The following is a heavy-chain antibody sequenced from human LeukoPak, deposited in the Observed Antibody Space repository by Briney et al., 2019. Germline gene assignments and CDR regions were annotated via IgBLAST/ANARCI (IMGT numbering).Heavy chain of an antibody. D-gene: IGHD1-20*01. V-gene: IGHV4-39*07. J-gene: IGHJ6*03. Sequence: SETLSLTCTVSGGSISSSSYYWGWIRQPPGKGLEWIGNIYYSGSTYYNPSLKSRVTISVDTSQNQFSLKLSSVTAADTAVYYCARVLPSPHVITGTTLVDYYYYMDVWGKGTTVTVSS. CDR1: GGSISSSSYY. CDR2: IYYSGST. CDR3: ARVLPSPHVITGTTLVDYYYYMDV.